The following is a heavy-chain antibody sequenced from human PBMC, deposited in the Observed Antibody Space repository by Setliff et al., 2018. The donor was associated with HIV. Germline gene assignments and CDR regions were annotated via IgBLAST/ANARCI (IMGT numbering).Heavy chain of an antibody. V-gene: IGHV4-30-4*01. D-gene: IGHD2-21*02. Sequence: SETLSLTCTVSGVSIAGGDYYWSWIRQSPGKGLEWVGSIYYTGNTYLNPSLEIRLSLSVDTATNQFTLEVHSVTAADTAVYYCVRYGDDVRRFDFWGQGTLVTVSS. CDR2: IYYTGNT. CDR3: VRYGDDVRRFDF. CDR1: GVSIAGGDYY. J-gene: IGHJ4*02.